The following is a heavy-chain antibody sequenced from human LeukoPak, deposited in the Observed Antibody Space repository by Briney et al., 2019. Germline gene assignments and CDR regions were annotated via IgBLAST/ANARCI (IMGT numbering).Heavy chain of an antibody. CDR2: MYHGGST. J-gene: IGHJ5*02. V-gene: IGHV4-30-2*01. Sequence: SETLSLTCAVSGGSISSGGFSWSWIRQPPGKGLEWIGYMYHGGSTYYNPSLESRVTISVDGSKNQFSLKLSSVTDADTAVYYCASTNDFGDYVGAWGQGTLVTVSS. CDR3: ASTNDFGDYVGA. CDR1: GGSISSGGFS. D-gene: IGHD4-17*01.